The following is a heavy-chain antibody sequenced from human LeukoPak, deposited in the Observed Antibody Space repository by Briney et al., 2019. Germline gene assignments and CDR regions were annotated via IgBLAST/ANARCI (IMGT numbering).Heavy chain of an antibody. D-gene: IGHD3-22*01. V-gene: IGHV3-9*01. CDR1: GFTFDDYA. CDR2: ISWNSGSI. CDR3: AKIYDSSGYSVNDAFDI. J-gene: IGHJ3*02. Sequence: GGSLRLSCAASGFTFDDYAMHWVRQAPGKGLEWVSGISWNSGSIGYADSVKGRFTISRDNAKNSLYLQVNSLRAEDTALYYCAKIYDSSGYSVNDAFDIWGQGTMVTVSS.